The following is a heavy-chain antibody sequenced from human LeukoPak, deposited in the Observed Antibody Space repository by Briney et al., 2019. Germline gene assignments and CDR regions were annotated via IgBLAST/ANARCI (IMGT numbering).Heavy chain of an antibody. CDR1: GFTFSSYS. Sequence: GGSLRLSCAASGFTFSSYSMNWVRQAPGKGLEWVSSITSSSSYIYYADSLKGRFTTSRDNAKNSLYLQMNSLRAEDTAVYYCARDLGYCSGGTCYYYGMAVWGQGTTVTVSS. CDR3: ARDLGYCSGGTCYYYGMAV. CDR2: ITSSSSYI. D-gene: IGHD2-15*01. J-gene: IGHJ6*02. V-gene: IGHV3-21*01.